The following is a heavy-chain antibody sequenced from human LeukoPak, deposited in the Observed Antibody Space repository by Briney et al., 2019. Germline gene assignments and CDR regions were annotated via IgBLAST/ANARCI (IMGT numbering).Heavy chain of an antibody. Sequence: PSETLSLTCTVSGGSISSYYWSWIRQPPGKGLEWIGYIYYSGSTNYNPSLKSQVTISVDTSKNQFSLKLSSVTAADTAVYYCARVAKMITTAGVAFDIWGQGTMVTVSS. CDR1: GGSISSYY. D-gene: IGHD3-16*01. CDR2: IYYSGST. J-gene: IGHJ3*02. CDR3: ARVAKMITTAGVAFDI. V-gene: IGHV4-59*01.